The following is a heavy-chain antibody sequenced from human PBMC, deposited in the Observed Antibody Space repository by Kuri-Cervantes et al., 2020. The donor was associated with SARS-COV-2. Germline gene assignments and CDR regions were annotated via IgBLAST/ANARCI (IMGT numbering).Heavy chain of an antibody. Sequence: GGSLRLSCAASGFTFSDYYMTWIRQAPGKGLEWVSYISSSGSTIYYADSVKGRFTISRDNSKNSLYLQMNSLRTEDTALYYCAKDLRTFAGYSSGCFDYWGQGTLVTVSS. CDR2: ISSSGSTI. D-gene: IGHD6-19*01. CDR3: AKDLRTFAGYSSGCFDY. CDR1: GFTFSDYY. V-gene: IGHV3-11*01. J-gene: IGHJ4*02.